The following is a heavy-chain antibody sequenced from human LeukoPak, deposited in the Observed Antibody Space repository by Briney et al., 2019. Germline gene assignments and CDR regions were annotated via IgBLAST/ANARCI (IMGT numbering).Heavy chain of an antibody. CDR3: ARVVGIVVVIAIDAFDI. CDR1: GFTFSVYS. J-gene: IGHJ3*02. CDR2: ISTSSSVI. D-gene: IGHD2-21*01. Sequence: GGSLRLSCAASGFTFSVYSMNWVRQAPGKGLEWLSYISTSSSVIYYADSVKGRFTISRDNAKNSLYLQMNSLRAEDTAVYYCARVVGIVVVIAIDAFDIWGQGTMVTVSS. V-gene: IGHV3-48*04.